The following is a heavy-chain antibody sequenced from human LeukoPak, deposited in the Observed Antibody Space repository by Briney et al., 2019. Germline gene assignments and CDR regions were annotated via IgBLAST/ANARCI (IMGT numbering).Heavy chain of an antibody. V-gene: IGHV3-48*04. CDR3: AKDRVAASRYGSDFDY. CDR2: IKSSGTII. D-gene: IGHD3-10*01. CDR1: GFTFSGFS. Sequence: GGSLRLSCAASGFTFSGFSMNWVRQAPGKGLEWVAFIKSSGTIIYYADSVKGRFTISRDNSKNTLYLQMNSLRAEDTAVYYCAKDRVAASRYGSDFDYWGQGTLVTVSS. J-gene: IGHJ4*02.